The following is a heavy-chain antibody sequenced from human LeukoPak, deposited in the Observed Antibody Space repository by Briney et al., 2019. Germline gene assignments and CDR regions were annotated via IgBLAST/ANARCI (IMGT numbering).Heavy chain of an antibody. CDR2: IYYSGST. V-gene: IGHV4-59*01. CDR3: ARVPRLSGSYYGNYYYGMDV. D-gene: IGHD1-26*01. CDR1: GGSISSYY. Sequence: SETLSLTCTVSGGSISSYYWSWIRQPPGKGLEWIGYIYYSGSTNYNPSLKSRVTISVDTSKNQSSLKLSSVTAADTAVYYCARVPRLSGSYYGNYYYGMDVWGQGTTVTVSS. J-gene: IGHJ6*02.